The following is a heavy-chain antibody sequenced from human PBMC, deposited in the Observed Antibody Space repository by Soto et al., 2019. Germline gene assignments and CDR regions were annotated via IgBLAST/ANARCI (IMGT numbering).Heavy chain of an antibody. J-gene: IGHJ4*02. D-gene: IGHD1-26*01. CDR2: ISGSGGST. V-gene: IGHV3-23*01. Sequence: EVQLLESGGGLVQPGGSLRLSCAASGFTFSSYAMRWVRQAPVKGLEWVSAISGSGGSTYYADSVKGRFTISRENSKNTLYLQMNSLRAEDKAVYYCARRGSGSYYDYWGQGTLVTVSS. CDR1: GFTFSSYA. CDR3: ARRGSGSYYDY.